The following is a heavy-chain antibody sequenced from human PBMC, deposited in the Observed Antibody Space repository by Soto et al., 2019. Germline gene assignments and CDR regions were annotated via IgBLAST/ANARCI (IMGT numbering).Heavy chain of an antibody. CDR2: IWYDGSNK. J-gene: IGHJ1*01. CDR3: ARESGSSGWYAEYFQH. Sequence: QVQLVESGGGVVQPGRSLRLSCAASGFTFSSYGMHWVRQAPGKGLEWVAVIWYDGSNKYYADSLKGRFTIYRYNCKNTLYLKMNSLRAEDTAVYYCARESGSSGWYAEYFQHWGQGTLVTVSS. D-gene: IGHD6-19*01. CDR1: GFTFSSYG. V-gene: IGHV3-33*01.